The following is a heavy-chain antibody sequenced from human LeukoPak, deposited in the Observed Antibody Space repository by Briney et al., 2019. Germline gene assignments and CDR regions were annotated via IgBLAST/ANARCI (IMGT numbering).Heavy chain of an antibody. V-gene: IGHV4-61*05. CDR1: GGSISSSSYY. D-gene: IGHD3-10*01. CDR2: IYYSGST. CDR3: ARHEGLYYYGSGSYFDY. Sequence: SETLSLTCTVSGGSISSSSYYWSWIRQPPGKGLEWIGYIYYSGSTNYNPSLKSRVTISVDTSKNQFSLKLSSVTAADTAVYYCARHEGLYYYGSGSYFDYWGQGTLVTVSS. J-gene: IGHJ4*02.